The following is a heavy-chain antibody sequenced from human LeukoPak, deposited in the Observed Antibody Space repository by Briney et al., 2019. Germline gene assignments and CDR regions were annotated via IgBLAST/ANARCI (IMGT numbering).Heavy chain of an antibody. CDR3: ARVVRAMVRGVIHLDY. CDR1: GYTFTSYD. J-gene: IGHJ4*02. D-gene: IGHD3-10*01. CDR2: MNPNSGNT. Sequence: ASVKVSCKASGYTFTSYDINWVRQATGQGLEWMGWMNPNSGNTGYAQKFQGRVTMTRNTSISTAYMELSSLRSEDTAVYYCARVVRAMVRGVIHLDYWGQGTLVTVSS. V-gene: IGHV1-8*01.